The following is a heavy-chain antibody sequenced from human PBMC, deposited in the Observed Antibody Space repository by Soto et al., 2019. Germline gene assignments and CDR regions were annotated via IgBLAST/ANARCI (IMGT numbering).Heavy chain of an antibody. Sequence: SETLSLTCAVYGGSFSGYYWSWIRQPPGKGLEWIGEINHSGSTNYNPSLKSRVTISVDTSKNQFSLKLSSVTAADTAVYYCARGGGDRVGDYPSLRPYYFDYWGQGTLVTVS. D-gene: IGHD4-17*01. CDR1: GGSFSGYY. CDR3: ARGGGDRVGDYPSLRPYYFDY. CDR2: INHSGST. J-gene: IGHJ4*02. V-gene: IGHV4-34*01.